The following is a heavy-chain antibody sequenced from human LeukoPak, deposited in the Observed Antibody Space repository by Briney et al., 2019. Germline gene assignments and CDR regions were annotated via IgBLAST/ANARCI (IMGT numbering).Heavy chain of an antibody. V-gene: IGHV3-30*02. Sequence: GGSLRLSCATSGFTCTRCGLAWVRQAPGKGLEWVAYIRKDGSDEHYADSVMGRFSISRDNFKNTLYLQMDSLRREDTAVYYCVEEFAGTSGYWGQGTLVTVSS. D-gene: IGHD6-13*01. CDR2: IRKDGSDE. CDR1: GFTCTRCG. J-gene: IGHJ4*02. CDR3: VEEFAGTSGY.